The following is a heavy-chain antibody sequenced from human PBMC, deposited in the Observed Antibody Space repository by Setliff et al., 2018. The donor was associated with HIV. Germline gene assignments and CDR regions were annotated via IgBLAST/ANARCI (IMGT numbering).Heavy chain of an antibody. Sequence: PSETLSLTCTVSGGAIRSYYWSWIRQSPGKGLEWIGNIRHSGYTNYNPSLKSRLNMSVDTSNYQISLKLTAVTAADTAVYYCAREFSERSPNPDHYYYYMDVWGKGTTVTVSS. D-gene: IGHD6-19*01. V-gene: IGHV4-59*01. CDR3: AREFSERSPNPDHYYYYMDV. CDR2: IRHSGYT. J-gene: IGHJ6*03. CDR1: GGAIRSYY.